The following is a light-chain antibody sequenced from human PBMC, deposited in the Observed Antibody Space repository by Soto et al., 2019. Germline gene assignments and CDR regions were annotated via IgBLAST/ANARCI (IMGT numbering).Light chain of an antibody. V-gene: IGLV2-11*01. CDR2: EVS. CDR3: CSYAGSYTYVV. Sequence: QSALTQPRSVSGSPGQSVTISCTGTSSDVGGYNYVSWYQQHPGKAPKLMIYEVSTRPSGVPDRFSGSKSGNTASLTISGLQAEDEAEYYCCSYAGSYTYVVFGGGTKLTVL. J-gene: IGLJ2*01. CDR1: SSDVGGYNY.